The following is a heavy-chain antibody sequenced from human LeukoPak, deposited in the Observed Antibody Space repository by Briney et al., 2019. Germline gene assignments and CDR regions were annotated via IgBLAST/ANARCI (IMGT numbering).Heavy chain of an antibody. CDR1: GFTFSSNY. CDR2: IYSGAST. V-gene: IGHV3-66*02. Sequence: GGSLRLSCAASGFTFSSNYMSWVRQAPGKGLEWVSVIYSGASTYYTVSVKGRFTISRDNSKNTLFLQMNSLRAEDTAVYYCASRHYYDSSGYFDAFDIWGRGTMVTVSS. J-gene: IGHJ3*02. D-gene: IGHD3-22*01. CDR3: ASRHYYDSSGYFDAFDI.